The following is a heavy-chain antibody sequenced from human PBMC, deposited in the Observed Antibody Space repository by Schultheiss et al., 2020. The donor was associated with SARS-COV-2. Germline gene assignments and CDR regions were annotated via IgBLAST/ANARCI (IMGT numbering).Heavy chain of an antibody. CDR3: AREGVVVVPAHYYYYMDV. Sequence: GGSLRLSCAASGFTFSSYSMNWVRQAPGKGLEWVSSISSSSSYIYYADSVKGRFTISRDNAKNSLYLQMNSLRAEDTAVYYCAREGVVVVPAHYYYYMDVWGKGTTVTVSS. J-gene: IGHJ6*03. CDR2: ISSSSSYI. D-gene: IGHD2-2*01. CDR1: GFTFSSYS. V-gene: IGHV3-21*01.